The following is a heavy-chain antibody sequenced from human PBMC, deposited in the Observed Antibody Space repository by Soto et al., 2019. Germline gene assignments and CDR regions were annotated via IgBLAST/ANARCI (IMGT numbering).Heavy chain of an antibody. CDR3: ARAKIVGAGD. V-gene: IGHV1-8*01. CDR1: GYTSTSYD. J-gene: IGHJ4*02. CDR2: MNPNSGNT. Sequence: VQLVQSGAEGKKPGASVKASGKVSGYTSTSYDINWLRQATEQGLEWMGWMNPNSGNTGYAQKFQGRVTMTRNTYISTAYMELSSLRSEDTAVYYCARAKIVGAGDLGQGTLVTVS. D-gene: IGHD1-26*01.